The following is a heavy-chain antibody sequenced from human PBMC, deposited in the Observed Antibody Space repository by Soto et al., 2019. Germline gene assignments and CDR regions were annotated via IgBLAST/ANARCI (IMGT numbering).Heavy chain of an antibody. CDR3: AWDVGFDFDY. Sequence: SQTLSLTCAISGDSVSSNSAAWNWIRQSPSRGLEWLGRTYYRSKWYNDYAVSVKSRITISPDTSKNRFSLHLNSVTPEDTGVYYCAWDVGFDFDYWGQGALVTVSS. D-gene: IGHD1-26*01. V-gene: IGHV6-1*01. J-gene: IGHJ4*02. CDR2: TYYRSKWYN. CDR1: GDSVSSNSAA.